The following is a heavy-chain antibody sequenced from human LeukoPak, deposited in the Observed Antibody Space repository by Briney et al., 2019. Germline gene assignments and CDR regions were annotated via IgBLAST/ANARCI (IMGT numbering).Heavy chain of an antibody. J-gene: IGHJ4*02. D-gene: IGHD6-13*01. CDR1: GYTFTSYG. V-gene: IGHV1-18*01. CDR2: ISAYNGNT. Sequence: GASVKVSCKASGYTFTSYGISWVRQAPGQGLEWMGWISAYNGNTNYAQKLQGRVTMTTDTSTSTAYMELRSLRSDDTAVYYCARVELARYSNSWKLGYWGQGTLVTVSS. CDR3: ARVELARYSNSWKLGY.